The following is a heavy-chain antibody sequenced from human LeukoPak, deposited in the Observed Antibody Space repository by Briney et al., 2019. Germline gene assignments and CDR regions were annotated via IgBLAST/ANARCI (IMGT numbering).Heavy chain of an antibody. CDR1: GFTVSDYY. D-gene: IGHD6-25*01. Sequence: GGSLRLSCAASGFTVSDYYMSWVRQAPGKGLEWVSLIYSGGSGSTSYADSVKGRFTISRDNSKNTLYLQMNSLRVEDTAVYYCARDEGGGFFDHWGQGTLVTVSS. J-gene: IGHJ5*02. V-gene: IGHV3-66*01. CDR3: ARDEGGGFFDH. CDR2: IYSGGSGST.